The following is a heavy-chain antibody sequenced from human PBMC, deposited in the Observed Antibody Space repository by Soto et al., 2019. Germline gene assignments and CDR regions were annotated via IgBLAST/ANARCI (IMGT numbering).Heavy chain of an antibody. CDR3: AKDQKRDYGDYEGYYFDY. J-gene: IGHJ4*02. Sequence: GGSLRLSCAASGFTFSSYAMSWVRQAPGKGLEWVSAISGSGGSTYYADSVKGRFTISRDNSKNTLYLQMNSLRAEDTAVYYCAKDQKRDYGDYEGYYFDYWGQGTLVTVSS. V-gene: IGHV3-23*01. CDR1: GFTFSSYA. D-gene: IGHD4-17*01. CDR2: ISGSGGST.